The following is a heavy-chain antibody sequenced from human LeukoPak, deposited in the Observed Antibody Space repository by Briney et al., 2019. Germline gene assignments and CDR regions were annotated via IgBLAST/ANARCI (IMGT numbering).Heavy chain of an antibody. D-gene: IGHD6-13*01. CDR3: ARGVAAGYDY. CDR1: GYTFTSYH. J-gene: IGHJ4*02. Sequence: GASVKVSCKASGYTFTSYHINRVRQATEQGLEWMGRMSPNSGDTGFAQKFTGRVTMNRNTSITKAYMELSSLRSDDTAIYYCARGVAAGYDYWGQGTLVTVSS. CDR2: MSPNSGDT. V-gene: IGHV1-8*01.